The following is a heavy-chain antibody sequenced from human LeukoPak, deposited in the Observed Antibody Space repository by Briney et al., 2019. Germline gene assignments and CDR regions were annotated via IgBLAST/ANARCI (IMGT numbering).Heavy chain of an antibody. CDR3: AKGDGSGSYYLNYFDY. CDR2: ISGSGGST. D-gene: IGHD3-10*01. J-gene: IGHJ4*02. Sequence: GGSLRLSCAASGFTFSSYAMSWVRQAPGKGLEWVSAISGSGGSTYYADSVKGRFTISRDNSKNTLYLQMNSLRAEDTAVYYCAKGDGSGSYYLNYFDYWGQGTLVTVSS. V-gene: IGHV3-23*01. CDR1: GFTFSSYA.